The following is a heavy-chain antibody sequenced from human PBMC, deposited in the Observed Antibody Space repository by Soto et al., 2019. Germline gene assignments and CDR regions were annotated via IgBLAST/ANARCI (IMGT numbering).Heavy chain of an antibody. Sequence: WGSLRLSCAASGFTFSSYGIHFVRQSPCKWLEWVAVISYDGSNKYYADSVKGRFTISRDNSKNTLYLQMNSLRAEDTAVYYCAKDHYYDSSGYYFFVEEYYYYGMDVWGQGTTVTVSS. CDR3: AKDHYYDSSGYYFFVEEYYYYGMDV. CDR2: ISYDGSNK. J-gene: IGHJ6*02. CDR1: GFTFSSYG. D-gene: IGHD3-22*01. V-gene: IGHV3-30*18.